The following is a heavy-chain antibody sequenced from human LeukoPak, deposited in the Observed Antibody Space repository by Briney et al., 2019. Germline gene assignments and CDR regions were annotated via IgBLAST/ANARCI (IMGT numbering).Heavy chain of an antibody. CDR3: ARGAKEQLAVAYYYYYYGMDV. V-gene: IGHV1-69*13. Sequence: ASVKVSCKASGGTFSSYAISWVRQAPGQGLEWMGGIIPIFGTANYAQKFQGRVTITADESTSTAYMELNSLRSEDTAVYYCARGAKEQLAVAYYYYYYGMDVWGQGTTVTVSS. CDR1: GGTFSSYA. J-gene: IGHJ6*02. D-gene: IGHD6-6*01. CDR2: IIPIFGTA.